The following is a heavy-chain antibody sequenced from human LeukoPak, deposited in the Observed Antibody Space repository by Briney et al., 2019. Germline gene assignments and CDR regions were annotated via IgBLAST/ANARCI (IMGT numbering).Heavy chain of an antibody. CDR1: GGSFSGYY. D-gene: IGHD3-10*01. J-gene: IGHJ6*02. CDR3: ARATHYHYYYYGMDV. V-gene: IGHV4-34*01. Sequence: SETLSLTCAVYGGSFSGYYWSWIRQPPGKGLEWIGEINHSGSTNYNPSLKSRVTISVDTSKNQFSLKLSSVTAADTAVYYCARATHYHYYYYGMDVWGQGTTVTVSS. CDR2: INHSGST.